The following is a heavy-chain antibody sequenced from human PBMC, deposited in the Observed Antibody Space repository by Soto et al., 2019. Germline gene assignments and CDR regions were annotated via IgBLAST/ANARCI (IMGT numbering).Heavy chain of an antibody. CDR3: AHVIDPEYNSSTTGIVVVVAATTFDY. CDR2: IYWDDDK. J-gene: IGHJ4*01. D-gene: IGHD2-15*01. V-gene: IGHV2-5*02. CDR1: GFSLSTSGVG. Sequence: SGPTLVYPTQTLTLTCTFSGFSLSTSGVGVGWIRQPPGKALEWLALIYWDDDKRYSPSLKSRLTITKDTSKNQVVLTMTNMEPVATATYYCAHVIDPEYNSSTTGIVVVVAATTFDYWGQGTLVTVSS.